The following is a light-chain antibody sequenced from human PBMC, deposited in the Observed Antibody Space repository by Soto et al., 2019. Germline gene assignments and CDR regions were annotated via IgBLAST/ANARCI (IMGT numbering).Light chain of an antibody. V-gene: IGLV1-44*01. CDR3: ASWDDSLDGPA. CDR1: SSNIGSNT. Sequence: QSVLTQPPSASGTPGQRVTISCSGSSSNIGSNTVNWYQQLPGTAPKLLIYTNNQRPSGVPARFSGSKSGTSASLAISGLQSEDEADYYCASWDDSLDGPAFGGGTQLTVL. CDR2: TNN. J-gene: IGLJ2*01.